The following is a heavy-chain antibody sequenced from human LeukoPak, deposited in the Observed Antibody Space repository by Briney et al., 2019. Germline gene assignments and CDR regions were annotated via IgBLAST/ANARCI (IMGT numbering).Heavy chain of an antibody. V-gene: IGHV3-30-3*01. Sequence: PGGSLRLSCAASGLTFSSYAMHWVRQASGKGLEWVAVISYDGSNKYYAASVKGRFTISRDNSKNALYLQMNSLRAEDTAVYYCAREMATLDALDIWGQGTMVTVSS. CDR2: ISYDGSNK. J-gene: IGHJ3*02. D-gene: IGHD5-24*01. CDR1: GLTFSSYA. CDR3: AREMATLDALDI.